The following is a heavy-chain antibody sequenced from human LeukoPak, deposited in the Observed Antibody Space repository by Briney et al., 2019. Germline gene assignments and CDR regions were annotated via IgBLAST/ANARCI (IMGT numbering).Heavy chain of an antibody. CDR2: IYQSGST. V-gene: IGHV4-30-2*01. J-gene: IGHJ6*02. CDR3: ARDIPYYYGMDV. Sequence: SETLSLTCAVSGGSFSSGGYSWSWIRQPPGKGLEWIGYIYQSGSTYYNPSLKSRVTISVDRSKNQFSLKLSSVTAADTAVYYCARDIPYYYGMDVWGQGTTVTVSS. D-gene: IGHD2-21*01. CDR1: GGSFSSGGYS.